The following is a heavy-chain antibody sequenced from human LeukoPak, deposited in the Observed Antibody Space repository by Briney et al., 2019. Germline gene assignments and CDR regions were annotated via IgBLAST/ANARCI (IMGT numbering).Heavy chain of an antibody. CDR2: IRPNSGGT. V-gene: IGHV1-2*02. Sequence: ASVKVSCKASGYTFGAYYMYWVRQAPGQGLEWMGWIRPNSGGTNYTQKFQGRVTMTRDTSINTAYMELSRLRSDDTAVYYCARVDDRGHYYDSSGPRKLFDYWGQGTLVTVSS. D-gene: IGHD3-22*01. CDR3: ARVDDRGHYYDSSGPRKLFDY. CDR1: GYTFGAYY. J-gene: IGHJ4*02.